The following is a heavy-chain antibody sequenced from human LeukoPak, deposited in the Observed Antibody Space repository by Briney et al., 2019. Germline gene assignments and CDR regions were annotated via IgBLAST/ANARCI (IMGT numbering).Heavy chain of an antibody. CDR3: AIDHSTYYYDSSGYNYHY. CDR1: GYTLTELS. D-gene: IGHD3-22*01. Sequence: ASVKVSCKVSGYTLTELSMHWVRQAPGKGLEWMGGFDPEDGETIYAQKFQGRVTMTEDTSTDTAYMELSSLRSEDTAVYYCAIDHSTYYYDSSGYNYHYWGQGTLVTVSS. J-gene: IGHJ4*02. CDR2: FDPEDGET. V-gene: IGHV1-24*01.